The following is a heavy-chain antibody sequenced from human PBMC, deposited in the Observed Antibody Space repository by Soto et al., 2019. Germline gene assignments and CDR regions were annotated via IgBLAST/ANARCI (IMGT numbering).Heavy chain of an antibody. CDR3: VKSPRSFSPYYFDY. V-gene: IGHV3-74*01. J-gene: IGHJ4*02. CDR1: GFTFSDYW. Sequence: PGGSLRLSCAASGFTFSDYWMHWVRQAPGKGLEWVSRIKRDGSTTNYADSVKGRFTISRDNAKNTLYLQMSSLRAEDTAVYYCVKSPRSFSPYYFDYWGQGTLVTVSS. D-gene: IGHD6-13*01. CDR2: IKRDGSTT.